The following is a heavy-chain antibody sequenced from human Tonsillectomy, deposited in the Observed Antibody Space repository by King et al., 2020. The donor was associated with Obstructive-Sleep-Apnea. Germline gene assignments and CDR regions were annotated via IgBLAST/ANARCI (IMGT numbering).Heavy chain of an antibody. D-gene: IGHD5-24*01. V-gene: IGHV3-7*01. J-gene: IGHJ4*02. CDR1: GFTFSSYW. Sequence: VQLVESGGGLVQPGGSLRLSCAASGFTFSSYWMSWVRQAPGKGLEWVANIKQDGSEKYYVDSVKGRFTISRDNAKNSLYLQMNSLRAEDTAVYYCARALPHGYNRRELDYWGQGTLVTVSS. CDR2: IKQDGSEK. CDR3: ARALPHGYNRRELDY.